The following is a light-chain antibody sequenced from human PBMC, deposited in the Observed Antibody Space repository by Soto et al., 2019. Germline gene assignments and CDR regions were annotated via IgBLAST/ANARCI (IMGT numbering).Light chain of an antibody. CDR1: QSINTK. CDR2: DAS. J-gene: IGKJ1*01. V-gene: IGKV3-15*01. Sequence: IGMTQSPATLSVSPGEGATFSCRASQSINTKIAWYQLKPGQAPRLLIYDASIRATGIPARFSGSRSGKECSLTINRLPCDEFGVYLGQQYDQPWTFSQGTKVDIK. CDR3: QQYDQPWT.